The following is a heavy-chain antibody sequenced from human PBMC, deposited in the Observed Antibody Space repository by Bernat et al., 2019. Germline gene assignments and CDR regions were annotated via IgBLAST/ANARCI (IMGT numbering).Heavy chain of an antibody. CDR2: INTDGSNT. CDR1: GFTFSKFW. J-gene: IGHJ6*04. Sequence: AQLAESGGALVQPGGSLRLSCAASGFTFSKFWMYWVRQAPGKGLVWVSRINTDGSNTIYADSVKGRFTISRDNAKNTVNLQMNSLRVEDTGVYYCAKGGWYYNSYVDLWGKGTTVTVSS. D-gene: IGHD3-16*01. V-gene: IGHV3-74*01. CDR3: AKGGWYYNSYVDL.